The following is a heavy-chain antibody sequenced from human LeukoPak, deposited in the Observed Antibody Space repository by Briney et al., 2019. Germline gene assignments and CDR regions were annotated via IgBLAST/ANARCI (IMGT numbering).Heavy chain of an antibody. Sequence: PGGSLRLSCAASGFTFSSYAMHWVRQAPGKGLEWVAVISYDGSNKYYADSVKGRFTISRDNSKNTLYLQMSSLRAEDTAVYYCVKDGEQQLVLFRYWGQGTLVTVSS. CDR3: VKDGEQQLVLFRY. CDR1: GFTFSSYA. J-gene: IGHJ4*02. V-gene: IGHV3-30*14. CDR2: ISYDGSNK. D-gene: IGHD6-13*01.